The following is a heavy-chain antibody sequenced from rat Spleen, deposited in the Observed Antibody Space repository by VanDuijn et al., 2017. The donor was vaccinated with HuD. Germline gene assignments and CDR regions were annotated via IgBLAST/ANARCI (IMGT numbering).Heavy chain of an antibody. D-gene: IGHD1-6*01. Sequence: EVQLVESGGGLVQPGGTLKLSCAASGITFSNYAMAWVRQAPTKGLEWVASINYDGSSIYYRDSVKGRFTVSRDNAKSSLYLQMDSLRSEDSATYYCTRDRILRSTGLDYCGQGVMVTVSS. CDR3: TRDRILRSTGLDY. CDR2: INYDGSSI. J-gene: IGHJ2*01. CDR1: GITFSNYA. V-gene: IGHV5-20*01.